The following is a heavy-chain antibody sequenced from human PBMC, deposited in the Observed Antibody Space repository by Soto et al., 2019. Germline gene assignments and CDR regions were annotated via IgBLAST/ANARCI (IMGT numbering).Heavy chain of an antibody. CDR3: AKSFRFLERSQPLGAFDI. D-gene: IGHD3-3*01. J-gene: IGHJ3*02. V-gene: IGHV3-7*03. Sequence: PGGALRLSCAASGFTFSSYWMSWVRQAPGKGLEWVANIKQDGSEKYYVDSVKGRFTISRDNAKNSLYLQMNSLRAEDTAVYYCAKSFRFLERSQPLGAFDICGPGTMLTVSS. CDR2: IKQDGSEK. CDR1: GFTFSSYW.